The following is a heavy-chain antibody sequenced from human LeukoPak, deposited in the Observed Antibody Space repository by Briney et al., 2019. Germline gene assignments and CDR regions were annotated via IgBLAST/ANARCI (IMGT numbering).Heavy chain of an antibody. V-gene: IGHV4-31*03. J-gene: IGHJ2*01. Sequence: KSSQTLSLTCTVSGGSISSGGYYWSWIRQHPGKGLEWIGYIYYSGSTYYNPSLKSRVTISVDTSKNQFSLKLSSVTAADTAVYYCARAFLRTGIAYFDLWGRGTLVTVSS. CDR2: IYYSGST. CDR3: ARAFLRTGIAYFDL. CDR1: GGSISSGGYY. D-gene: IGHD7-27*01.